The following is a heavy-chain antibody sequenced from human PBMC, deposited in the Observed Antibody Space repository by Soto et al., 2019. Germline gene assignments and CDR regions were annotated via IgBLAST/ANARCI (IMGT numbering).Heavy chain of an antibody. D-gene: IGHD6-19*01. CDR1: GGSISSYY. CDR2: IYYSGST. Sequence: QVQLQESGPGLVKPSETLSLTCTVSGGSISSYYWSWIRQPPGKGLEWIGYIYYSGSTNYNPSLKSRVTISVDTSKNQFSLKLSSVTAADTAVYYCARGGSGAVAGSFDYWGQGTLVTVSS. CDR3: ARGGSGAVAGSFDY. V-gene: IGHV4-59*01. J-gene: IGHJ4*02.